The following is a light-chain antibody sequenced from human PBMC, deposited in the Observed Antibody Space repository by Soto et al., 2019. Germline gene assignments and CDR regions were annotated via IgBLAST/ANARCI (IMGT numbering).Light chain of an antibody. V-gene: IGKV1-13*02. Sequence: IQVTQSPSSLSASIGDTVTISCRASQGIATGLAWYQQKPGAPPKFLIYDASTLERGIPSRFSGRGSGTHFILTINNLQPEDFATYYCQHFNSLFGQVGRPAIK. CDR3: QHFNSL. CDR2: DAS. J-gene: IGKJ5*01. CDR1: QGIATG.